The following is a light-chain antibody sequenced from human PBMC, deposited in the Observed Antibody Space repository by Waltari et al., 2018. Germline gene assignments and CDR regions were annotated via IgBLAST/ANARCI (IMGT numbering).Light chain of an antibody. J-gene: IGLJ1*01. CDR3: SSYTSSSVYV. V-gene: IGLV2-14*01. CDR1: SSDVGGYHY. CDR2: DVS. Sequence: QSALTQPASVSGSPGQSITLSCTGTSSDVGGYHYVSWYQQHPGKAPKLMIYDVSNRPSGVSNRFSGSKSGNTASLTISGLQAEDEADYYCSSYTSSSVYVFGTGTKVTVL.